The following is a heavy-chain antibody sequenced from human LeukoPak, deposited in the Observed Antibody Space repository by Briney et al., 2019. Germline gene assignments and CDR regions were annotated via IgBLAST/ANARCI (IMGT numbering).Heavy chain of an antibody. CDR2: ITWNGGTT. CDR1: GFTFDDHG. Sequence: GGSLRLPCAASGFTFDDHGMNWVRQAPGKGLEWVSGITWNGGTTGYADSVKGRFTISRDNSKNTLYLQMNSLRAEDTAVYYCAKDHLSGLTSGYDDYWGQGTLVTVSS. D-gene: IGHD5-12*01. V-gene: IGHV3-20*04. J-gene: IGHJ4*02. CDR3: AKDHLSGLTSGYDDY.